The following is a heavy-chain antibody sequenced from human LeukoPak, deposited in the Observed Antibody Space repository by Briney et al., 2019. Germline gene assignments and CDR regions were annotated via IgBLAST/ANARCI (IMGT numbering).Heavy chain of an antibody. CDR1: GGSFSGYY. CDR3: ASGYYDSSGYYSHNDY. V-gene: IGHV4-34*01. Sequence: PSETLSLTCAVYGGSFSGYYWSWIRQPPGKGLEWIGEINHSGSTNYNPSLKSRVTISVDTSKNQFSLKLSSVTAADTAVYYCASGYYDSSGYYSHNDYWGQGTLVTVSS. CDR2: INHSGST. J-gene: IGHJ4*02. D-gene: IGHD3-22*01.